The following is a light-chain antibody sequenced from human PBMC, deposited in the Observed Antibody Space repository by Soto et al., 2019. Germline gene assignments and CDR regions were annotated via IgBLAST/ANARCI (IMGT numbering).Light chain of an antibody. J-gene: IGLJ1*01. CDR1: SSNIGINT. CDR2: TDN. V-gene: IGLV1-44*01. Sequence: QSVLAQPPSASGTPGQRVTISCSGSSSNIGINTVNWYQQVPGTAPKLLIYTDNQRPSGVPDRFSGSKSGTSASLAISGLQSEDEAYYYCAAWDDSLNGLYVFGTGTKVNVL. CDR3: AAWDDSLNGLYV.